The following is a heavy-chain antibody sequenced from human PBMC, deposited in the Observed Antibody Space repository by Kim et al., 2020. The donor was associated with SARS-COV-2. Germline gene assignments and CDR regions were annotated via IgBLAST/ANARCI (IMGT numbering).Heavy chain of an antibody. V-gene: IGHV3-74*01. D-gene: IGHD2-15*01. CDR3: ARGIFRDGFDV. J-gene: IGHJ6*02. Sequence: GGSLRLSCAAPGFRSSNYYVNWVRQRPGKGLEWVSRISNDGGVTHYADSVRGRFTMSRDSAENTVYLQMNSLSAEDTAVYFCARGIFRDGFDVWGQGTTVSVSS. CDR1: GFRSSNYY. CDR2: ISNDGGVT.